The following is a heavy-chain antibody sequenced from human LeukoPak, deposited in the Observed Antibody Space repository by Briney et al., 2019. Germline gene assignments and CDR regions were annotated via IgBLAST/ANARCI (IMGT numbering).Heavy chain of an antibody. D-gene: IGHD5-24*01. CDR3: ATVGRWLQNDY. CDR1: GYGFTSYW. Sequence: GASLQISCKGSGYGFTSYWIGWGRPMPGKGLEWMGIIYPGDSDTRYSPSFQGQVTISADKSISTAYLQWSSLKASDTAMYYCATVGRWLQNDYWGQGTLVTVSS. V-gene: IGHV5-51*01. J-gene: IGHJ4*02. CDR2: IYPGDSDT.